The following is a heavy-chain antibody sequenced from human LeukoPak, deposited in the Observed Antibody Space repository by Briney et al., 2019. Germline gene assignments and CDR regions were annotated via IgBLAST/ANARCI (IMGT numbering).Heavy chain of an antibody. D-gene: IGHD3-22*01. CDR2: INPNSGGT. CDR1: GYTFTGYY. CDR3: ARSITMIGNWFDP. J-gene: IGHJ5*02. Sequence: ASVKVSCKASGYTFTGYYMHWVRQAPGQGLEWMGWINPNSGGTNYAQKFQGRVTMTRDTSISTAYMELSRLRSDDTAVYYCARSITMIGNWFDPWGQGTLVTVSS. V-gene: IGHV1-2*02.